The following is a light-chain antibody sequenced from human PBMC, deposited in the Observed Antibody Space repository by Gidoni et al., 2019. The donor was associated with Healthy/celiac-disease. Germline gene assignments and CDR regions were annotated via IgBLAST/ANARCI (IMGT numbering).Light chain of an antibody. V-gene: IGKV1-39*01. CDR2: AAS. Sequence: DIQITPSPSSLSASVGDRVTITCRASQSISSYLNWSQQKPGKAPKLLIYAASSLQSGVPSRFSGSGSGTDFTLTISSLQPEDFATYYCQQSYSTPRTFGPGTKVDIK. CDR3: QQSYSTPRT. J-gene: IGKJ3*01. CDR1: QSISSY.